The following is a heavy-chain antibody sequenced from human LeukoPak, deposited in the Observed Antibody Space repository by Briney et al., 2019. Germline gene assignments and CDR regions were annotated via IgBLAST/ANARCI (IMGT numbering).Heavy chain of an antibody. CDR1: GGSISSYY. CDR2: IYYSGST. Sequence: SETLSLTCTVSGGSISSYYWSWIRQPPGKGLEWIGYIYYSGSTNYNPSLKSRVTISVDTSKNQFSLKLSSVTAADTAVYYCAREPRIAAAEWGQGTMVTVSS. J-gene: IGHJ3*01. V-gene: IGHV4-59*01. CDR3: AREPRIAAAE. D-gene: IGHD6-13*01.